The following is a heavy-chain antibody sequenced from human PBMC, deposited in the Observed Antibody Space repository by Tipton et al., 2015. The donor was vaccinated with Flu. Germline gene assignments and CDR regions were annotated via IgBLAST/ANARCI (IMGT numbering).Heavy chain of an antibody. D-gene: IGHD2-2*01. J-gene: IGHJ6*02. CDR3: ARRGGGYQYLYGMDV. CDR2: IYYYGNT. Sequence: TLSLTCSVSGGSIVDSSYYWDWIRQPPGKGLEWIGSIYYYGNTYYNPSLKSRVTISVDTSKNQFSLKLSPVTAADTALYYCARRGGGYQYLYGMDVWGHGTTVTVSS. CDR1: GGSIVDSSYY. V-gene: IGHV4-39*01.